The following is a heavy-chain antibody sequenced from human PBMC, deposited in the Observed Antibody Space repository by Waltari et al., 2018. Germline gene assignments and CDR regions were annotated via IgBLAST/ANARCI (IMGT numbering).Heavy chain of an antibody. CDR3: ARELIWPGELGPFDL. D-gene: IGHD1-26*01. CDR1: GYSFSSYL. J-gene: IGHJ3*01. Sequence: EVQLVQSGTQVKKPGESLRISCKASGYSFSSYLIGWVRQMPGKGMEWMGIIFPRDSDTRYTPSSQGRVTISADKSTGTAYLQFSSLTASDTAMYFCARELIWPGELGPFDLWGQGTFVSVSS. CDR2: IFPRDSDT. V-gene: IGHV5-51*01.